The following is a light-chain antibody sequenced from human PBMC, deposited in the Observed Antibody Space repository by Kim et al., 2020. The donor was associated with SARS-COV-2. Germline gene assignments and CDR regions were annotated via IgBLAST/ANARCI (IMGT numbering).Light chain of an antibody. CDR1: SLRSYY. V-gene: IGLV3-19*01. CDR2: GKN. J-gene: IGLJ2*01. CDR3: NSRDSNDNVV. Sequence: VALGQTVSITCQGDSLRSYYATWYQQKLGQAPILVIYGKNNRPSGIPDRFSGSSSGNTASLTITGTQAGDEADYYCNSRDSNDNVVFGGGTQLTVL.